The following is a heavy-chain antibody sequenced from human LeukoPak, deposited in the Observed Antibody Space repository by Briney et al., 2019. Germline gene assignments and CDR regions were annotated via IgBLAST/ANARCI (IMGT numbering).Heavy chain of an antibody. CDR3: ARSMVRGVSAFDI. J-gene: IGHJ3*02. Sequence: ASVMVSCKTSGYTFTSYGISWVRQAPGQGLEWMGWISAYNGNTNYAQKVQGRVTMTTDTSTSTAYMELRSLRSDDTAVYYCARSMVRGVSAFDIWGQGTMVTVSS. V-gene: IGHV1-18*01. D-gene: IGHD3-10*01. CDR1: GYTFTSYG. CDR2: ISAYNGNT.